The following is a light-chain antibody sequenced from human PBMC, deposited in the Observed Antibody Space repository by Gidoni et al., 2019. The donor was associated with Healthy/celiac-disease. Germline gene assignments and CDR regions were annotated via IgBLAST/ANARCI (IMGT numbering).Light chain of an antibody. V-gene: IGKV1-12*01. CDR2: AAS. Sequence: DSQMTQSPSPVSASVGDRVTITCRASPGISSWLAWYQQQPGKAPKLLHYAASSLQSGVPSRFSGSGSGTDCILTISRLQPEDFATYYWQQGNSFPLTFGGGTKVEIK. J-gene: IGKJ4*01. CDR1: PGISSW. CDR3: QQGNSFPLT.